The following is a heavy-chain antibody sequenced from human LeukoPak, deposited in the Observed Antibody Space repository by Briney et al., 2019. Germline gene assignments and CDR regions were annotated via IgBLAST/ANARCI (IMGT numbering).Heavy chain of an antibody. CDR3: ARWPEGATPKF. D-gene: IGHD1-26*01. V-gene: IGHV3-23*01. J-gene: IGHJ4*02. Sequence: GGSLRLSCAASGFTFSTYAMSWVRQAPGKGLEWVSTISGSGGVTYYPDSVRGRFTISRDNSKNTLHLQMDSLRVEDTAVYYCARWPEGATPKFWGQGTLVTVSS. CDR1: GFTFSTYA. CDR2: ISGSGGVT.